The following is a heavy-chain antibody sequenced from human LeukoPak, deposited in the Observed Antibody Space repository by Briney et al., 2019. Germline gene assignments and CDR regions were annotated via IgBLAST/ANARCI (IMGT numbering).Heavy chain of an antibody. J-gene: IGHJ4*02. D-gene: IGHD1-1*01. V-gene: IGHV3-53*01. Sequence: GGSLRLSCAASGFTVSSNHMSWVRQAPGKGLEWVSVIYSGGSTDYADSVKGRFTISRDNLKNTLYLQMNSLRAEDTAVYYCARGPAGYNWGQGTLITFSS. CDR3: ARGPAGYN. CDR1: GFTVSSNH. CDR2: IYSGGST.